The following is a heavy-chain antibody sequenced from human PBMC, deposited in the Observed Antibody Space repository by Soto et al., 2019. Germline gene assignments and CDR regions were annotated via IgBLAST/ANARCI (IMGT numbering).Heavy chain of an antibody. D-gene: IGHD3-10*01. CDR1: GNTFTSYD. Sequence: GASVKVSCKASGNTFTSYDINWVRQATGHGLEWMGWINPNSGKIGYAQKFQGRVTMTRDTAIRTADMEVSRLRSDDTSVYYCARGRASGSYYLLDYWGQGTLVTVSS. CDR3: ARGRASGSYYLLDY. CDR2: INPNSGKI. J-gene: IGHJ4*02. V-gene: IGHV1-8*01.